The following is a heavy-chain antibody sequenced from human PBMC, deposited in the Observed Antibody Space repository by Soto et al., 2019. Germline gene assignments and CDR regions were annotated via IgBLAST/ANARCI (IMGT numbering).Heavy chain of an antibody. Sequence: HVQLVQSGAEVKKPGASVKVSCKASGYTFTDHAIQWVRQAPGQRLEWMGWINAGNGNTKYSQKFQGRVTITRDTSASTAYIELSRLRSEDTAVYYCAREHDFYIGYFFDYWGQGTLVTVSS. CDR3: AREHDFYIGYFFDY. D-gene: IGHD3-3*01. J-gene: IGHJ4*02. V-gene: IGHV1-3*01. CDR2: INAGNGNT. CDR1: GYTFTDHA.